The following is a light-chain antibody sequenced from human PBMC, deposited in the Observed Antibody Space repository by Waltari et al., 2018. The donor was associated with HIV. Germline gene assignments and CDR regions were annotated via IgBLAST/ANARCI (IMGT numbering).Light chain of an antibody. CDR2: RVK. Sequence: QSALAQPASVSGSPGQSITFSCTGTRRDIGAYNYVSWYQKHPAKAPKVIIYRVKSRPAGVSDRFSGSKSGNTASLTISGLQAEDEADYYCSSYTTSNTYVFGRGTTVSVL. CDR3: SSYTTSNTYV. V-gene: IGLV2-14*01. CDR1: RRDIGAYNY. J-gene: IGLJ1*01.